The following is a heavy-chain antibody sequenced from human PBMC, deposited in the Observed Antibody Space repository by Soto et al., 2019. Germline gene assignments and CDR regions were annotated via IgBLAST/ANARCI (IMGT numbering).Heavy chain of an antibody. CDR2: IYYSGST. V-gene: IGHV4-59*12. J-gene: IGHJ4*02. Sequence: PSETLSLTCTVSGGSISSYYWSWIRQPPGKGLEWIGYIYYSGSTNYNPSLKSRVTISVDTSKNQFSLKLSSVTAADTAVYYCARDKITGILDYWGQGTLVTVSS. D-gene: IGHD1-20*01. CDR3: ARDKITGILDY. CDR1: GGSISSYY.